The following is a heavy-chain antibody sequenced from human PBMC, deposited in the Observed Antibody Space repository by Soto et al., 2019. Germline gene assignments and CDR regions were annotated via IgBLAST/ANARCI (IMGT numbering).Heavy chain of an antibody. Sequence: GESLKISCTGVGYSFTSYWIGWVRQMPGKGLEWMGIIYPGDSDTRYSPSFQGQVTISADKSISTVYLQWSSLKATDTAMYYCARGYCTTNICDPWFDPWGQGTLVTVSS. CDR1: GYSFTSYW. CDR2: IYPGDSDT. V-gene: IGHV5-51*01. CDR3: ARGYCTTNICDPWFDP. D-gene: IGHD2-8*01. J-gene: IGHJ5*02.